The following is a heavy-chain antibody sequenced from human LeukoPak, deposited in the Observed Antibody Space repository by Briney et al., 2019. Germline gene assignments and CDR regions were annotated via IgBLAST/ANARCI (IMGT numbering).Heavy chain of an antibody. D-gene: IGHD3-22*01. V-gene: IGHV4-59*01. J-gene: IGHJ6*03. Sequence: SETLSLTCTVSGGSISSYYWSWIRQPPGKGLEWIGYIYYSGSTNYNPSLKSRVTISVDTSKNQFSLKLSSVTAADTAVYYCARGAPYYYDSSGYYWGSYYYYYMDVWGKGTTVTVSS. CDR1: GGSISSYY. CDR2: IYYSGST. CDR3: ARGAPYYYDSSGYYWGSYYYYYMDV.